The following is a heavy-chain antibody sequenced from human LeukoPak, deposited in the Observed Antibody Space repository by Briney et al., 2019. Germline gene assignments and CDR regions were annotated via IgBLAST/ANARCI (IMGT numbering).Heavy chain of an antibody. CDR3: AGGAAGTRDY. D-gene: IGHD6-13*01. CDR2: IYYSGST. CDR1: GGSVSSGSYY. Sequence: SETLSLTCTVSGGSVSSGSYYWSWIRQPPGKGLEWIGYIYYSGSTNSNPSLKSRVTISVDTTKNQFSLKLSSVTAADTAVYYCAGGAAGTRDYWGQGTLVTVSS. V-gene: IGHV4-61*01. J-gene: IGHJ4*02.